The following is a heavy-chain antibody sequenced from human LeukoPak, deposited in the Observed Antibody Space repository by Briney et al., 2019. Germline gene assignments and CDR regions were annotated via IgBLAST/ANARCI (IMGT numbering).Heavy chain of an antibody. V-gene: IGHV3-7*01. J-gene: IGHJ3*02. CDR3: ARSLAPTKTSAWAAFDI. D-gene: IGHD2-2*01. CDR2: IKQDGGEK. CDR1: GFTFSNYW. Sequence: GGSLRLSCAGSGFTFSNYWMNWVRQAQGKGLEWVANIKQDGGEKYFVDSVKGRFTISRDNAKNSLYLQMDSLRAEDTAIYYCARSLAPTKTSAWAAFDIWGQGTMVTVSS.